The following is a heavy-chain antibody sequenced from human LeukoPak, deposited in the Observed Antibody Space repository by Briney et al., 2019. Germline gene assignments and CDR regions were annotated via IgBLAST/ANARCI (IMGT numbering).Heavy chain of an antibody. J-gene: IGHJ4*02. CDR1: GFTFSSYA. D-gene: IGHD2-8*01. V-gene: IGHV3-23*01. CDR2: ISGSGGST. Sequence: GGSLRLSCAASGFTFSSYAMSWVRQAPGKGLEWVSAISGSGGSTYYADSVKGRFTISRDNSKNTLYLQMNSLRAEDTAVYYCARDHGQANELPGDFDYWGQGTLVTVSS. CDR3: ARDHGQANELPGDFDY.